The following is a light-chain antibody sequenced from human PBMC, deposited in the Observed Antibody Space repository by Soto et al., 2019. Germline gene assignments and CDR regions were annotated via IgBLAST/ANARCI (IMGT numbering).Light chain of an antibody. CDR3: QLWDTDSDHQV. V-gene: IGLV3-21*02. Sequence: SYELTQPPSVSLAPGQTARITCGGRNIGVKSVHWYQQKPGQAPVLIAFDDSDRPSGIPGRFSGSNSGDTATLTISRVEAGDEADYYCQLWDTDSDHQVFGGGTKLTVL. J-gene: IGLJ3*02. CDR1: NIGVKS. CDR2: DDS.